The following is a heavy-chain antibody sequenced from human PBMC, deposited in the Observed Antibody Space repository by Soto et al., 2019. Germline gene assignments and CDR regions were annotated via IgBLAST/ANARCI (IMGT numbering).Heavy chain of an antibody. V-gene: IGHV3-9*01. J-gene: IGHJ4*02. Sequence: GGSLRLSCAASGFTFDDYAMHWVRQAPGKGLEWVSGISWNSGSIGYADSVKGRFTISRDNAKNSLYLQMNSLRAEDTALYYCAKDISSGWYYFDYWGQGTLVTVSS. D-gene: IGHD6-19*01. CDR1: GFTFDDYA. CDR2: ISWNSGSI. CDR3: AKDISSGWYYFDY.